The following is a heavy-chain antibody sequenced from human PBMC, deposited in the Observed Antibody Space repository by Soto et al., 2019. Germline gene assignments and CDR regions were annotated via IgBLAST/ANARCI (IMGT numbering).Heavy chain of an antibody. V-gene: IGHV5-10-1*01. CDR1: GYSFTSYW. Sequence: PGASLKISCKGSGYSFTSYWISWVRQMPGKGLEWMGRIDPSDSYTNYSPSFQGHVTISADKSISTAYLQWSSLKASDTAMYYCASLTYYYDSSGYSDYWGQGTPVTVSS. CDR3: ASLTYYYDSSGYSDY. CDR2: IDPSDSYT. J-gene: IGHJ4*02. D-gene: IGHD3-22*01.